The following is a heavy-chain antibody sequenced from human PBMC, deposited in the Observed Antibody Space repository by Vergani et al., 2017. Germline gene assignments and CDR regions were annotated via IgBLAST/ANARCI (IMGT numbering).Heavy chain of an antibody. D-gene: IGHD1-26*01. Sequence: EVQLVESGGGLVKPGGSLRLSCAASGFTFSNAWMSWVRQAPGKGLEWVGRIKSKTDGGTTDYAAPVKGRFTISRDDSKNTLYLQMNSLKTEDTAVYYCTTVSVGATPIYYYYYGMDVWGQGTTVTVSS. J-gene: IGHJ6*02. V-gene: IGHV3-15*01. CDR1: GFTFSNAW. CDR2: IKSKTDGGTT. CDR3: TTVSVGATPIYYYYYGMDV.